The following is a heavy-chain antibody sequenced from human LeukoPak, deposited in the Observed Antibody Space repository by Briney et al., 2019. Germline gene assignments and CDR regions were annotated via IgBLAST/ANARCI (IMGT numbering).Heavy chain of an antibody. CDR1: DGSISSNNW. CDR3: ARKDSNYGGFDY. D-gene: IGHD4-11*01. V-gene: IGHV4-4*02. J-gene: IGHJ4*02. CDR2: IYHSGST. Sequence: PSGTLSLTCAVSDGSISSNNWWSWVRQPPGKGLEWIGEIYHSGSTTYNPSLKSRVTISVDKSKNQFSLELSSVAAADTAVYFCARKDSNYGGFDYWGQGTLVTVSS.